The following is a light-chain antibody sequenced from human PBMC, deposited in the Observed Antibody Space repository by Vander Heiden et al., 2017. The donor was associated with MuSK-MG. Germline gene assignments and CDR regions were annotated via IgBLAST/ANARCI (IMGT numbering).Light chain of an antibody. CDR1: SLDLPGFNY. V-gene: IGLV2-14*03. Sequence: QSALAQPASVSGPLGQSITISCTGSSLDLPGFNYVSWYQQHPGTAPKLILFNVSGRPAGVSIRFSGAKSGDTASLTISDLQSDDEASYYCSSYTVSTSLIFGGGTKVTVL. J-gene: IGLJ2*01. CDR3: SSYTVSTSLI. CDR2: NVS.